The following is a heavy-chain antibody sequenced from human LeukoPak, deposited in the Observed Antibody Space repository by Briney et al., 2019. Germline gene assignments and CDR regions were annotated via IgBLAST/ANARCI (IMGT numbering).Heavy chain of an antibody. D-gene: IGHD1-1*01. V-gene: IGHV4-59*11. CDR1: GGSISSLY. Sequence: PSETLSLTCTVSGGSISSLYWSWIRQPPGKGLEWIGYIYYSGSTNYNPSLKSRVTISVDTSKIQFSLKLSSVTAADTAVYYCASSAGTAPTNFDYWGQGTLVTVSS. J-gene: IGHJ4*02. CDR3: ASSAGTAPTNFDY. CDR2: IYYSGST.